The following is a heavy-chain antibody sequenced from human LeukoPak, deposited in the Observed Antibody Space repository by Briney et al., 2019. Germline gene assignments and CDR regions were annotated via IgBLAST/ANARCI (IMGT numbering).Heavy chain of an antibody. CDR3: ARTPLRGATFFTSYPNWFDT. Sequence: SETLSLTCTVSGGSLSSYYWSWIRQPPGKGLEWIGYIYYSGSTKYNPSLKSRVTISVDTSKNQFSLKLSSVTAADTAVYYCARTPLRGATFFTSYPNWFDTWGQGTLVTVSS. V-gene: IGHV4-59*01. D-gene: IGHD3-10*01. CDR1: GGSLSSYY. J-gene: IGHJ5*02. CDR2: IYYSGST.